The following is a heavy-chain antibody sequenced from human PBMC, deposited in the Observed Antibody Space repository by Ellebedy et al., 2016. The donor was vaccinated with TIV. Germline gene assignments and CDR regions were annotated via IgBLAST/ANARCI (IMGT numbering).Heavy chain of an antibody. V-gene: IGHV3-30*18. CDR3: AKNYPSVTPQYRSVSDV. D-gene: IGHD4-17*01. CDR2: IYYDGSEK. CDR1: GFTFGSYG. Sequence: GESLKISCAASGFTFGSYGFHWVRQAPGKGLEWVAVIYYDGSEKYYADSVKGRFTISKDTSKNTLNLQLNSLTVEDTAIYYCAKNYPSVTPQYRSVSDVWGRGTTVIVSS. J-gene: IGHJ6*02.